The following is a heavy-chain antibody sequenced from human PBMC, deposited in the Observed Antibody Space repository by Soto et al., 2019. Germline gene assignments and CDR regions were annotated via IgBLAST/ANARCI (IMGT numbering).Heavy chain of an antibody. CDR3: ARVITPEFDY. J-gene: IGHJ4*02. D-gene: IGHD3-22*01. CDR2: ISSTSSTT. CDR1: GFTFSFYG. V-gene: IGHV3-48*02. Sequence: EVKLVESGGDLVQPGESLRLSCAASGFTFSFYGMTWVRQAPGKGLEWVSYISSTSSTTYYTDSVKGRFTISRDNAKNSLYLQMNSLRDDDTAIYYCARVITPEFDYWGQGTLVTVSS.